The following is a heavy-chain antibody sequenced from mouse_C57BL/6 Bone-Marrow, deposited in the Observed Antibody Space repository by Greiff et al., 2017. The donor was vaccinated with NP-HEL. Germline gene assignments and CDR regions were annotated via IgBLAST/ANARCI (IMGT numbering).Heavy chain of an antibody. J-gene: IGHJ2*01. CDR1: GFNIKDDY. Sequence: VQLQQSGAELVRPGASVKLSCTASGFNIKDDYMHWVKQRPEQGLEWIGWIDPENGDTEYASKFQGKATITADTSSNTAYLQLSSLTSEDTAVYYCARYGSSLYYFDYWGQGTTLTVSS. D-gene: IGHD1-1*01. CDR3: ARYGSSLYYFDY. CDR2: IDPENGDT. V-gene: IGHV14-4*01.